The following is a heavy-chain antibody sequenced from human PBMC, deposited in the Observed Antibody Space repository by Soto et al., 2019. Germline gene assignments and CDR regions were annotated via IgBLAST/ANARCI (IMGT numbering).Heavy chain of an antibody. CDR3: ARALGSWDRGAFDS. V-gene: IGHV1-18*01. D-gene: IGHD1-26*01. CDR1: GYTFSTYG. CDR2: ISGYTGNA. J-gene: IGHJ3*02. Sequence: QVQLVQSGAEVKKPGASVKVSCKASGYTFSTYGLSWVRQAPGQGLEWMGWISGYTGNANHAQKLQGRVTMTTDTSTSTAYMEVRSLRSDVTAVYFCARALGSWDRGAFDSWGQGTMVTVSS.